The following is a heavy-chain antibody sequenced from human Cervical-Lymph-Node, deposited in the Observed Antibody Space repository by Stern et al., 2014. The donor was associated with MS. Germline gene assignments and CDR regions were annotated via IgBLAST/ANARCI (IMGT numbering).Heavy chain of an antibody. Sequence: QLQLQESGPGLVKPSETLSLTCTVSRYSINSDYYWGWIRQPPGKGLEWIGSIYHSGSTYYNSSLKSRVTISVDTSKNQFPLKLSSGTAADTAVYYCARARAIAVAFDLWGRGTLVTVSS. D-gene: IGHD6-19*01. CDR3: ARARAIAVAFDL. CDR2: IYHSGST. J-gene: IGHJ2*01. CDR1: RYSINSDYY. V-gene: IGHV4-38-2*02.